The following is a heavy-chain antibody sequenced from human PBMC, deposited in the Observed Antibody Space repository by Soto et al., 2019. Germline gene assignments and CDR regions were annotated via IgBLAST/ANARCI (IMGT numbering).Heavy chain of an antibody. V-gene: IGHV1-18*04. CDR2: ISVYNGNT. D-gene: IGHD3-22*01. CDR3: ARAASYYDSSGYYYAQ. Sequence: XSVKVSCNASGYTFTSYSITWVRQAPGQGLEWMGWISVYNGNTNYAHKLQGRVTMTTDTSASTAFMELKSLRSDDTAVYYCARAASYYDSSGYYYAQWGQGTLVTVSS. CDR1: GYTFTSYS. J-gene: IGHJ4*02.